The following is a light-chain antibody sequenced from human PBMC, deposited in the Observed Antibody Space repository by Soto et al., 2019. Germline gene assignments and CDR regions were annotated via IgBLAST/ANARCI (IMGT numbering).Light chain of an antibody. CDR1: QSVSSTY. J-gene: IGKJ4*02. CDR2: GAS. V-gene: IGKV3-20*01. CDR3: QHYGSLVLT. Sequence: ESVLTQSPGPLSLSPGERATLSCRASQSVSSTYLAWYQQKPGQAPRLLIYGASSRATGIPDRFSGSGSGTDFTLTISRLVPEDFAVYYCQHYGSLVLTFGGGTKVEIK.